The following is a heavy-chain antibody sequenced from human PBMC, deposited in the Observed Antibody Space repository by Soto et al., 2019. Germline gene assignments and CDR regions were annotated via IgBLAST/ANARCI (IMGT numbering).Heavy chain of an antibody. J-gene: IGHJ4*02. D-gene: IGHD3-16*02. Sequence: QMQLQESGPGLVKPSESLSLTCTVSNGCISTTSYNWGWIRQSPGKGLEWIGTIYYTGSTSYNPSLKSRVTIAVDTSKNQFSLKLASVTAADTAVYYCARHGSFWGQGTLVIVSS. CDR2: IYYTGST. V-gene: IGHV4-39*01. CDR1: NGCISTTSYN. CDR3: ARHGSF.